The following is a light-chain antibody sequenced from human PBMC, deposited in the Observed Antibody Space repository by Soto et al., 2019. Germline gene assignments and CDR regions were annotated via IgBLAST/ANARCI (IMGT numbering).Light chain of an antibody. J-gene: IGKJ1*01. Sequence: DIQMTQSPSSLSASVGDRVTITCRASQGIRNYLAWYQQKPGKVPKLLIYGASTLQSGVQSRFSGSGSGTDFPLTISSLQPEDVATYYCHQYNSAPQTFGQGTKVEIK. CDR1: QGIRNY. CDR2: GAS. V-gene: IGKV1-27*01. CDR3: HQYNSAPQT.